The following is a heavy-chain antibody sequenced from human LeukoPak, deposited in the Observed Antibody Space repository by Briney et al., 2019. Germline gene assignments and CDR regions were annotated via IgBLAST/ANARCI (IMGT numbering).Heavy chain of an antibody. D-gene: IGHD3-22*01. V-gene: IGHV4-30-4*01. CDR1: GGSISSGDYY. CDR3: ARESYYDSSGYPFDY. Sequence: SETLSLTCTVSGGSISSGDYYWSWIRQPPGKGLEWIGYIYYSGSTYYNPSLKSRVTISVDTSKNQFSLKLSSVTAADTAVYYCARESYYDSSGYPFDYWGQGTLVTVSS. J-gene: IGHJ4*02. CDR2: IYYSGST.